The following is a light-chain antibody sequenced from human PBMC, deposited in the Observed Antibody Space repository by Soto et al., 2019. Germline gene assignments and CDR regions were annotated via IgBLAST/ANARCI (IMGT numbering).Light chain of an antibody. CDR2: WAS. CDR1: QSVLYSSDNRNY. Sequence: DIVMTQSPDSLAVSLGERATINCKSSQSVLYSSDNRNYLTWYQQKPGQPPKLLIYWASTRESGVLDRFSGSGSGTDFTLTISGLQAEDVAVYYCQQYYNIPKTFGQGTKWIS. J-gene: IGKJ1*01. V-gene: IGKV4-1*01. CDR3: QQYYNIPKT.